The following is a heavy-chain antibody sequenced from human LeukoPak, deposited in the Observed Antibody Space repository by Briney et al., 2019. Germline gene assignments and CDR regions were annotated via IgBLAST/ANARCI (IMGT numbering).Heavy chain of an antibody. CDR1: GGTFSSYA. CDR2: IIPIFGTA. Sequence: GASVKVSCKASGGTFSSYAISWVRQAPGQGLEWMGGIIPIFGTANYAQKFQGRVTITTDDSTSPAFLELSSRSSGDNAGYYCAGDRVTKVTGEDWFDPWGQGTLVTVSS. J-gene: IGHJ5*02. CDR3: AGDRVTKVTGEDWFDP. D-gene: IGHD4-11*01. V-gene: IGHV1-69*05.